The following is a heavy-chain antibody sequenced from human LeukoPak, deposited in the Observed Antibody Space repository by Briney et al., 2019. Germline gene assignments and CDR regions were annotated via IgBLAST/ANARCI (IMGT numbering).Heavy chain of an antibody. J-gene: IGHJ1*01. Sequence: GRSLRLSCAASGFTFSSYGMHWVRQAPGKGLEWVAVISYDGSNKYYADSVKGRFTISRDNSKNTLYLQMNSLRAEDTAVYYCAKDRLVVVITTHFQHWGQGTLVTVSS. D-gene: IGHD3-22*01. CDR2: ISYDGSNK. V-gene: IGHV3-30*18. CDR1: GFTFSSYG. CDR3: AKDRLVVVITTHFQH.